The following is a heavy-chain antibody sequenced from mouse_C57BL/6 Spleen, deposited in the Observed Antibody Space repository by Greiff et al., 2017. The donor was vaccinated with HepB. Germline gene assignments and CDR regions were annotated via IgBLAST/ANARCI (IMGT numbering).Heavy chain of an antibody. J-gene: IGHJ2*01. D-gene: IGHD2-1*01. Sequence: EVHLVESGPELVKPGASVKMSCKASGYTFTDYNMHWVKQSHGKSLEWIGYINPNNGGTSYNQKFKGKATLTVNKSSSTAYMELRSLTSEDSAVYYCARGLYYGNYWGQGTTLTVSS. CDR2: INPNNGGT. V-gene: IGHV1-22*01. CDR1: GYTFTDYN. CDR3: ARGLYYGNY.